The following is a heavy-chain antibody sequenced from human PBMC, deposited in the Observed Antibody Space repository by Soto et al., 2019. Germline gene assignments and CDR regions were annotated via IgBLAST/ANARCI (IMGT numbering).Heavy chain of an antibody. Sequence: PSETLSLTCTVSGGSISSSSYYWGWIRQPPGKGLEWIGSIYYSGSTYYNPSLKSRVTISVDTSKNQFSLKLSSVTAADTAVYYCAVDYDFWSGPYYYYGMDVWGQGTTVTSP. J-gene: IGHJ6*02. CDR1: GGSISSSSYY. CDR3: AVDYDFWSGPYYYYGMDV. CDR2: IYYSGST. D-gene: IGHD3-3*01. V-gene: IGHV4-39*01.